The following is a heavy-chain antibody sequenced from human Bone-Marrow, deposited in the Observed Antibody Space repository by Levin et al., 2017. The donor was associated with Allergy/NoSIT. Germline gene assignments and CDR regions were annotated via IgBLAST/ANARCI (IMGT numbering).Heavy chain of an antibody. D-gene: IGHD3-22*01. J-gene: IGHJ4*02. CDR2: VSTSGGDT. Sequence: GGSLRLSCAASGFTFSSYVMSWVRQAPGKGLEWVSDVSTSGGDTYYADSVRGRFTISRDNSKNTLYLHLNSLRVEDTAVYYCAKFFPHYDRSGKVDNWGQGTLVTVSS. CDR1: GFTFSSYV. V-gene: IGHV3-23*01. CDR3: AKFFPHYDRSGKVDN.